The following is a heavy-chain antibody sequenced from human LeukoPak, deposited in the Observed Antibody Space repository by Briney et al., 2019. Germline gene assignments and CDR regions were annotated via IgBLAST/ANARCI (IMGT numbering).Heavy chain of an antibody. Sequence: GGSLRLSCAASGFTFSSYGMHWVRQAPGKGLEWVAFIRYDGSNKYYADSVKGRFTISRDNSKNTLYLQMNSLRAEDTAVYYCARDSGTAAAGTDYWGQGTLVTVSS. CDR2: IRYDGSNK. V-gene: IGHV3-30*02. J-gene: IGHJ4*02. CDR1: GFTFSSYG. CDR3: ARDSGTAAAGTDY. D-gene: IGHD6-13*01.